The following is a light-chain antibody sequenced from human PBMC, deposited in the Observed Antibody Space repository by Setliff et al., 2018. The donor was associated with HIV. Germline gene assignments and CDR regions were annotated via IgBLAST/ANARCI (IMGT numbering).Light chain of an antibody. V-gene: IGLV2-14*03. Sequence: ALTQPASVSGSPGQSITISCTGTSSDVGGYNYVSWYQQHPGKAPKLMIYDVSNRPSGVSNRFSGSKSGNTASLTISGLQAEDEADYYCSSYTSSSTVVFGGGTKVTV. CDR1: SSDVGGYNY. CDR3: SSYTSSSTVV. CDR2: DVS. J-gene: IGLJ2*01.